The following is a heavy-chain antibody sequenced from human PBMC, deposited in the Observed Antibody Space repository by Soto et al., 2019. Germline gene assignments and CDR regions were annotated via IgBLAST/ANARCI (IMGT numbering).Heavy chain of an antibody. J-gene: IGHJ5*02. CDR3: ARNSGSYYRWFDP. V-gene: IGHV4-59*01. CDR1: GGSISGYY. D-gene: IGHD1-26*01. Sequence: PSETLSLTCTISGGSISGYYWSWIRQPPGKGLEWIGYIYYSGSTNYNPSLKSRVTISVDTSKNQFSLKLNSETAADTAVYYCARNSGSYYRWFDPWGQGTLVTVSS. CDR2: IYYSGST.